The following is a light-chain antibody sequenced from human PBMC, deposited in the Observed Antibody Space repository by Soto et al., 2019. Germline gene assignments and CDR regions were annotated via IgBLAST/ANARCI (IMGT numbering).Light chain of an antibody. J-gene: IGKJ2*01. CDR1: QGISSA. V-gene: IGKV1-13*02. CDR2: DAS. Sequence: AIQLTQSPSSLSASVGDRVTITCRASQGISSALAWYQQKPGKAPKLLIYDASSLKSGVPSRFGGSGSGTDFTLTISSLQPEDFATYYCQQFDSYPYTFGQGTKLEIK. CDR3: QQFDSYPYT.